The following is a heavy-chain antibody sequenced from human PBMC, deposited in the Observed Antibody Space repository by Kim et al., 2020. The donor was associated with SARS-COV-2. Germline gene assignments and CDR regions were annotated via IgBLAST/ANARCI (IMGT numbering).Heavy chain of an antibody. V-gene: IGHV4-34*01. CDR3: ARVAYDSSGPSDY. Sequence: YNPSLKSRVTISVDTSKNQFSLKLSSVTAADTAVYYCARVAYDSSGPSDYWGQGTLVTVSS. J-gene: IGHJ4*02. D-gene: IGHD3-22*01.